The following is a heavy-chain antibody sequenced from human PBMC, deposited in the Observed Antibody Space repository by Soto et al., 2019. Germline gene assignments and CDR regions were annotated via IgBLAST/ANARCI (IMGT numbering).Heavy chain of an antibody. CDR1: GVSITPYF. CDR2: IYASGRT. V-gene: IGHV4-4*07. CDR3: ARHFDVDPSLDHYYFDL. Sequence: QVQLQESGPGLVKPSETLSLTCTVSGVSITPYFWSWILQPAGEAPEWLGHIYASGRTTYNPSLKSRVTMFVSQTQGSLRLTSVTAAETAVYYCARHFDVDPSLDHYYFDLWGRGALGTVSS. D-gene: IGHD3-9*01. J-gene: IGHJ2*01.